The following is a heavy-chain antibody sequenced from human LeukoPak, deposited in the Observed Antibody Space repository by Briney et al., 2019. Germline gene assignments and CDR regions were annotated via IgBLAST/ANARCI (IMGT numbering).Heavy chain of an antibody. V-gene: IGHV3-7*01. CDR3: ARALYNRGWYPDYFDS. J-gene: IGHJ4*02. Sequence: GGSLRLSCAASGFTFSSYWMSWVRQAPGKGLEWVANIKRDGSDKYYVGSVEGRFTISRDNDKNSLYLQMSSLRAEDTAIYYCARALYNRGWYPDYFDSWGQGALVNVSS. CDR1: GFTFSSYW. D-gene: IGHD6-19*01. CDR2: IKRDGSDK.